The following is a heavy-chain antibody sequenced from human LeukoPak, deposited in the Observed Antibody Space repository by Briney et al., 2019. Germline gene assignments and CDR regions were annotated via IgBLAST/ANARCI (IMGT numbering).Heavy chain of an antibody. D-gene: IGHD3-10*01. CDR2: MYHSGIT. V-gene: IGHV4-38-2*02. J-gene: IGHJ4*02. CDR3: ARGERNSGNVDY. Sequence: PSETLSLTCIVSGDSISRGSYWGWIRQPPGKGLEWIGSMYHSGITYYNPSLKSRVTTSVDTSKNQFSLKLSSVTAADTAVYYCARGERNSGNVDYWGQGTLVTVSS. CDR1: GDSISRGSY.